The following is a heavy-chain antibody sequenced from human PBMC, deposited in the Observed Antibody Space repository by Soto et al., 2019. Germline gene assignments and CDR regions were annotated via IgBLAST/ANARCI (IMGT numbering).Heavy chain of an antibody. Sequence: EVEVVESGGGLVQPGGSLRLSCAASGFSFSRNWMNWVRQAPGKGLEWVANIKEDGSEKYYVDSVKGRFTISRDNVKNSLYLQMNSLRAEDTAVYYCARYDNSGHVGFDVWGPGTRVTVSS. D-gene: IGHD3-22*01. CDR3: ARYDNSGHVGFDV. J-gene: IGHJ3*01. CDR2: IKEDGSEK. V-gene: IGHV3-7*02. CDR1: GFSFSRNW.